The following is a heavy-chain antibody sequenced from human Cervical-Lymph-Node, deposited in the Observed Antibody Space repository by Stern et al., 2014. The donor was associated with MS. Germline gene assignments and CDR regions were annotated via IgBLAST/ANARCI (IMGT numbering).Heavy chain of an antibody. CDR2: INPNSGGT. CDR3: ARDRGSGTLGGFDY. V-gene: IGHV1-2*06. CDR1: GYTFTGYD. Sequence: QVQLVQSGAEVKKPGASVKVSCKASGYTFTGYDMHWVRQAPGQGLEWIGRINPNSGGTNYAQKFQGRVTMTRDTSISTAYMELSRLRSDDTAVYYCARDRGSGTLGGFDYWGQGTLVTVSS. D-gene: IGHD6-19*01. J-gene: IGHJ4*02.